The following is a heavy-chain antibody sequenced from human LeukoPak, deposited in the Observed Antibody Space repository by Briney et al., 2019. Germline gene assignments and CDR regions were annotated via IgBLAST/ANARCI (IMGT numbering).Heavy chain of an antibody. J-gene: IGHJ5*02. Sequence: PGGSLRLSCAASGFTFSSYWMHWVRQAPGKGLVWVSRINSKGSSTSYADSVKGRFTISRDNAKNTLYLQMNSLRAEDAAVYYCARVLSKRYCSSTSCYSARLNWFDPWGQGTLVTVSS. CDR3: ARVLSKRYCSSTSCYSARLNWFDP. CDR1: GFTFSSYW. D-gene: IGHD2-2*01. V-gene: IGHV3-74*01. CDR2: INSKGSST.